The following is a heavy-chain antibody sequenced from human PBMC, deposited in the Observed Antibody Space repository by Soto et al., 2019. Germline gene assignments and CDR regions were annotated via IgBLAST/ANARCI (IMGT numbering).Heavy chain of an antibody. V-gene: IGHV3-30*01. J-gene: IGHJ4*02. D-gene: IGHD1-1*01. CDR2: ISFNGIDT. Sequence: PGGSLRLSCAASGFTFNSYAMHWVRQAPGQGLEWVAVISFNGIDTYYADSVKGRVTISRDNSRNTVFLQMTSLRTEDTAVFYCARDIERIRGPNHNSVGPGHWGQGPLITVSS. CDR3: ARDIERIRGPNHNSVGPGH. CDR1: GFTFNSYA.